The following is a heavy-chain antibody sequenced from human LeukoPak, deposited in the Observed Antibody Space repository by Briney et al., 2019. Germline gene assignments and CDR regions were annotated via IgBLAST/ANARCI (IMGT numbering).Heavy chain of an antibody. Sequence: ASVKVSCKASGYTFTGYYMHWVRQAPGQGLEWMGWINPNSGGTNYAQKFQGRVTMTRDTSISTAYMELSRLRSDDPAVYYCARSMVRAVIRRFDYWGQGTLFTVSS. CDR1: GYTFTGYY. CDR2: INPNSGGT. CDR3: ARSMVRAVIRRFDY. J-gene: IGHJ4*02. V-gene: IGHV1-2*02. D-gene: IGHD3-10*01.